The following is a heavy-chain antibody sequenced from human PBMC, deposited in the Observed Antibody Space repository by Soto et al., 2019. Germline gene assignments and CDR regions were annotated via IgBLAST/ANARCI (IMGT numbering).Heavy chain of an antibody. CDR3: ARGSGYDDSSGYYTLFGYYFDY. D-gene: IGHD3-22*01. CDR1: GYTFTGYY. J-gene: IGHJ4*02. V-gene: IGHV1-2*04. CDR2: INPNSGGT. Sequence: ASVKVSCKASGYTFTGYYMHWVRQAPGQGLEWMGWINPNSGGTNYAQKFQGWVTMTRDTSISTAYMELSRLRSDDTDVYYCARGSGYDDSSGYYTLFGYYFDYWGQGTLVTVSS.